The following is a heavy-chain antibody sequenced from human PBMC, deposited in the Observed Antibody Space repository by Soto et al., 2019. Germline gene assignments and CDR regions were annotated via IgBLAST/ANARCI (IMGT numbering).Heavy chain of an antibody. D-gene: IGHD3-10*01. Sequence: PSETLSLTCTFSWCSIISSSYYWGWIRQPPGKGLEWIGSIYYSGSTYYNPSLKSRVTISVDTSKNQFSLKLSSVTAADTAVYYCDSMRGGPNYYYYYGMDVWGQGTTVTVSS. J-gene: IGHJ6*02. CDR3: DSMRGGPNYYYYYGMDV. V-gene: IGHV4-39*01. CDR2: IYYSGST. CDR1: WCSIISSSYY.